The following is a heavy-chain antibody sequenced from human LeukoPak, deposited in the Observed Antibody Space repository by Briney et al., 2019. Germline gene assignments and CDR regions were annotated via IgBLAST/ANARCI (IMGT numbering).Heavy chain of an antibody. J-gene: IGHJ5*02. CDR3: AREGGSGTYGWFDP. V-gene: IGHV4-59*11. D-gene: IGHD1-26*01. Sequence: SETLSLTCTVSGGSISSHYRSWIRQPPGKGLEWIGYISYSGSTNYNPSLKSRVTISVDTSKNQFSLKLSSVTAADTAVYYCAREGGSGTYGWFDPWGQGTLVTVSS. CDR1: GGSISSHY. CDR2: ISYSGST.